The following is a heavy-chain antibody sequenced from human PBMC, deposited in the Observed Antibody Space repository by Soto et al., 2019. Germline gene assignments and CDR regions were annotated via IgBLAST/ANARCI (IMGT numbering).Heavy chain of an antibody. D-gene: IGHD1-7*01. CDR2: IYYSGST. J-gene: IGHJ6*02. V-gene: IGHV4-59*01. Sequence: PSETLSLTCTVSGGSISSYYWSWIRQPPGKGLEWIGYIYYSGSTNYSPSLKSRVTISVDTSKKQFSLKLSSVTAADTAVYYCASGGRATLELYYYYYYGMDVWGQGTTVTV. CDR1: GGSISSYY. CDR3: ASGGRATLELYYYYYYGMDV.